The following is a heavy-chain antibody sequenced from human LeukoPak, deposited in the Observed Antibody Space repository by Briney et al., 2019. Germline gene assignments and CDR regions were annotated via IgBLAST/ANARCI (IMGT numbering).Heavy chain of an antibody. J-gene: IGHJ5*02. V-gene: IGHV4-59*11. CDR2: IYYSGST. CDR1: GGSISSHY. Sequence: KPSETLSLTCTVSGGSISSHYWSWIRQPPGKGLEWIGYIYYSGSTNYNPSLKRRVTISVDTSKNPFSLKLSSVTAADTAVYYCARDRMVVAAMRRVSTGWFDPWGQGALVTVSS. CDR3: ARDRMVVAAMRRVSTGWFDP. D-gene: IGHD2-15*01.